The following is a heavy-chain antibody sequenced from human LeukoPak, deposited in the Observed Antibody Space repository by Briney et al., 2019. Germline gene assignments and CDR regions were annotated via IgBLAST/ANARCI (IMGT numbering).Heavy chain of an antibody. CDR1: GYIFTDYY. D-gene: IGHD3-22*01. J-gene: IGHJ6*03. V-gene: IGHV1-2*02. CDR3: ARDPKNCYDSKFDYYHMDV. Sequence: GASVKVSCKASGYIFTDYYVHWVRQAPGQGLEWMGRINPNTGGTKYAQKFQGRVTMTRDTSSSTTYLDLSRLSSDDTAVYYCARDPKNCYDSKFDYYHMDVWGKGATVTISS. CDR2: INPNTGGT.